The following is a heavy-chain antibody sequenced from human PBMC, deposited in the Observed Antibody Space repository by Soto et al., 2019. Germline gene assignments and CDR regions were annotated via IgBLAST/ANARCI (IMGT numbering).Heavy chain of an antibody. J-gene: IGHJ4*02. V-gene: IGHV1-69*13. D-gene: IGHD2-21*02. CDR3: ASPSPYCGGDCYFDY. CDR1: GGTFSSYA. CDR2: IIPIFGTA. Sequence: SVKVSCKASGGTFSSYAISWVRQAPGQGLEWMGGIIPIFGTANYAQKFQGRVTITADESTSTAYMELSSLRSEDTAVYYCASPSPYCGGDCYFDYWGQGTLVTVSS.